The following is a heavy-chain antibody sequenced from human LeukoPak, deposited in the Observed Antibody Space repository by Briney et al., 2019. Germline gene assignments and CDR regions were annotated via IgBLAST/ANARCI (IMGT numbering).Heavy chain of an antibody. J-gene: IGHJ3*02. CDR2: INHSGST. D-gene: IGHD6-19*01. Sequence: PSETLSLTCAVYGGSFSGYYWSWIRQPPGKGLEWIGEINHSGSTYYNPSLKSRVTISVDTSKNQFSLKLSSVTAADTAVYYCAREGGDIAVAAYAFDIWGQGTMVTVSS. CDR1: GGSFSGYY. CDR3: AREGGDIAVAAYAFDI. V-gene: IGHV4-34*01.